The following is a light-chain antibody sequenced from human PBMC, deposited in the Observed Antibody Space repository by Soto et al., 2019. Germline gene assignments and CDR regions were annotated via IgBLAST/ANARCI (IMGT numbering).Light chain of an antibody. CDR3: QHYNTYSPGT. Sequence: EIVLTQSPATLSLSPGERATLSCRASQSVSSYLAWYQQKPGQAPRLLIYGASSRATGIPDRFSGSGSGTEFTLTITSLQPDDFATYYCQHYNTYSPGTFGQGTKVDIK. V-gene: IGKV3-11*01. CDR2: GAS. CDR1: QSVSSY. J-gene: IGKJ1*01.